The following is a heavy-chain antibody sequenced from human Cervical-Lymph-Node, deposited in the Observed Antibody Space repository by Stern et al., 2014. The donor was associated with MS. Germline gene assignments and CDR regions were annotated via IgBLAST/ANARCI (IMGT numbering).Heavy chain of an antibody. V-gene: IGHV1-24*01. CDR3: ATDRDDFRSGYSAPTKGYGLDV. CDR2: FDPEDGGT. CDR1: GYTLTELS. D-gene: IGHD3-3*01. Sequence: VQLEESGAEVKKPGASVKVSCKVSGYTLTELSMHWVRQAPGKGLEWMGGFDPEDGGTIYAQKFQGRVTMTADTSTDPAYMELSSLRSEDTAVYYCATDRDDFRSGYSAPTKGYGLDVWGQGTTVTVTS. J-gene: IGHJ6*02.